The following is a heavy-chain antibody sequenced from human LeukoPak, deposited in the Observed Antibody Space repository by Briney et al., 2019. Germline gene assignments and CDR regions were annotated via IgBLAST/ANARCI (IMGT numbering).Heavy chain of an antibody. CDR1: GFTFSNHA. Sequence: GGSLRLSCAASGFTFSNHAMSWVRQTPGKGLEWVSSISGSGGSTYYADSVKGRFTISRDNSKNTLYLQMNSLRAEDTAVYYCAKDSDYGSGSYYNHRYYYGMDVWGQGTTVTVSS. CDR2: ISGSGGST. D-gene: IGHD3-10*01. CDR3: AKDSDYGSGSYYNHRYYYGMDV. V-gene: IGHV3-23*01. J-gene: IGHJ6*02.